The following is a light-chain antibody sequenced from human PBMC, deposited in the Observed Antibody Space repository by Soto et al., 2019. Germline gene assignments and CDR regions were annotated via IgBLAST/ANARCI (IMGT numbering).Light chain of an antibody. CDR1: QSINSY. CDR2: AAS. Sequence: DIQMTQSPSSLSASIGDGVTITCRASQSINSYLNWYQQKPGKAPKLLISAASNLQSGVPSRFSGSGSGTDFTLTISSLQPEDFATYYCHQSFSTLLITFGQGTRLEIK. J-gene: IGKJ5*01. CDR3: HQSFSTLLIT. V-gene: IGKV1-39*01.